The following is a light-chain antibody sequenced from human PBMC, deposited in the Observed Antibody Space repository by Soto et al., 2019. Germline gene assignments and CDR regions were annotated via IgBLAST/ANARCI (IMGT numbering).Light chain of an antibody. V-gene: IGKV1-5*01. CDR1: QSISSW. J-gene: IGKJ1*01. CDR3: QQYNSYWT. CDR2: DAS. Sequence: DMQVTQSPSTLSASGGDRVTITCLSSQSISSWLAWYQQKPGKAPKLLIYDASSLESGVPSRFSGSGSGTEFTLTISSLQPDDFATYYCQQYNSYWTFGQGTKVDIK.